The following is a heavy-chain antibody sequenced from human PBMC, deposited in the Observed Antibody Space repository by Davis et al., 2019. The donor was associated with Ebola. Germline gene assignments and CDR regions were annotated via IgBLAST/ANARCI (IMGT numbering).Heavy chain of an antibody. V-gene: IGHV4-61*01. CDR3: ARGVLLGDNRFDP. Sequence: PSETLSLTCAVSGGSISSANYYWSWIRQPPGKGLERVGYIYYSGNTYYNPSLKSRVTRSVDTSKNQFSLKLTSVTAADTAVYYCARGVLLGDNRFDPWGQGTLVTVSS. CDR1: GGSISSANYY. D-gene: IGHD2-21*02. J-gene: IGHJ5*02. CDR2: IYYSGNT.